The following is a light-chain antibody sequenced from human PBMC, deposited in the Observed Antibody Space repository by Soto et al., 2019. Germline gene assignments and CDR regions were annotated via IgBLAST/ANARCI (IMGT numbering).Light chain of an antibody. Sequence: EIVLTQSPGTLSLSPGGIVTLSFSTSQSISNDHLAWYQQKPGQAPRLPIHGTSNRATGIPDRFSGSGPGTDFTLTFSRLEPEDTAVYSCQQYGSSPTTFGQGTKVDIK. V-gene: IGKV3-20*01. CDR1: QSISNDH. CDR3: QQYGSSPTT. CDR2: GTS. J-gene: IGKJ1*01.